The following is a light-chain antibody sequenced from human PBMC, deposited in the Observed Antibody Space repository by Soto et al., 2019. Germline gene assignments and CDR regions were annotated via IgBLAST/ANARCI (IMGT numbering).Light chain of an antibody. CDR1: SSNIGSNV. CDR3: ATWDDTLNCWV. Sequence: QSVLTQPPSASGTPGQRVTISCSGSSSNIGSNVVAWYQPLPGTAPKLLIYGNNQRPSGVPDRFSGSKSGTSASLAISGLQSEDEAEYYCATWDDTLNCWVFGGGTKVTGL. CDR2: GNN. J-gene: IGLJ3*02. V-gene: IGLV1-44*01.